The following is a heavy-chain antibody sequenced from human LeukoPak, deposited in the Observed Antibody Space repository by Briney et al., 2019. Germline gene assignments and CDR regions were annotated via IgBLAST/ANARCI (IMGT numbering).Heavy chain of an antibody. J-gene: IGHJ4*02. CDR1: GGAISTADYY. V-gene: IGHV4-39*01. CDR2: IYYSGST. CDR3: ARLGATDF. D-gene: IGHD1-26*01. Sequence: SQTLSLTCTVSGGAISTADYYWSWIRQPPGKGLEWIGSIYYSGSTYYNPSLKSRVTISVDTSKNQFSLKLSSVTAADTAVYYCARLGATDFWGQGTLVTVSS.